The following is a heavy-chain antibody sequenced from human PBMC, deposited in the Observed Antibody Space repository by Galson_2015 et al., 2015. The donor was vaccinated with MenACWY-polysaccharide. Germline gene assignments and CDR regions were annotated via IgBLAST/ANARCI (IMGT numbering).Heavy chain of an antibody. CDR3: ARDLGDSIAARPGYYYYGMDV. J-gene: IGHJ6*02. D-gene: IGHD6-6*01. CDR1: GFTFSSYS. Sequence: SLRLSCAASGFTFSSYSMNWVRQAPGKGLEWVSSISSSSSYIYYADSVKGRFTISRDNAKNSLYLKMNSLRAEVTAVYYCARDLGDSIAARPGYYYYGMDVWGQGTTVTVSS. CDR2: ISSSSSYI. V-gene: IGHV3-21*01.